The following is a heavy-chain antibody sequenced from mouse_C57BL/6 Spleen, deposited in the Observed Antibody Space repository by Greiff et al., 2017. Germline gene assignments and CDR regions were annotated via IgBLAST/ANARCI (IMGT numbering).Heavy chain of an antibody. V-gene: IGHV1-4*01. D-gene: IGHD2-12*01. J-gene: IGHJ1*03. CDR1: GYTFTSYT. CDR3: ARGRIYDVPPWYFDV. Sequence: VQLQQSGAELARPGASVKMSCKASGYTFTSYTMHWVKQRPGQGLEWIGYINPSSGYTKYNQKFKGKATLTADKSSSTAYMQLSSLTSEDSAVYYCARGRIYDVPPWYFDVWGTGTTVTVSS. CDR2: INPSSGYT.